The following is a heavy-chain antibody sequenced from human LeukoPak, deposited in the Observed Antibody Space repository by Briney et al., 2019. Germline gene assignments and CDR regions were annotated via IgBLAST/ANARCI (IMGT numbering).Heavy chain of an antibody. D-gene: IGHD3-3*01. Sequence: SGPTLVNPPETLTLTCTVSGFSLRNARMGVSWIRQPPGKALEWLPHIFSNDEKSYSTSLKSRLTISKGTSKSQVVLTMTNMDPVDTATYYCARMSGSYDFWSGFSYYYYGMDVWGQGTTVTVSS. CDR2: IFSNDEK. J-gene: IGHJ6*02. CDR1: GFSLRNARMG. CDR3: ARMSGSYDFWSGFSYYYYGMDV. V-gene: IGHV2-26*01.